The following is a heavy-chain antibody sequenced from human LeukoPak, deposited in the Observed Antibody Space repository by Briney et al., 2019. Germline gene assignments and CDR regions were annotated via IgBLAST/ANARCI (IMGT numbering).Heavy chain of an antibody. CDR2: IYYSGST. V-gene: IGHV4-31*03. Sequence: PSETLSLTCTVSGGSISSGGYYWSWIRQHPGKGLEWIGYIYYSGSTYYNPSLKSRVTISLDTSKNQFSLKLSSVTAADTAVYYCARGDDSSGQGYWGQGTLVTVSS. CDR1: GGSISSGGYY. CDR3: ARGDDSSGQGY. D-gene: IGHD3-22*01. J-gene: IGHJ4*02.